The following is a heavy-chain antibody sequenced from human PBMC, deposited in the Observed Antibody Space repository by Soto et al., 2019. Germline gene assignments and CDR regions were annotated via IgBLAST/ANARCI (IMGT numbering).Heavy chain of an antibody. J-gene: IGHJ5*02. D-gene: IGHD3-3*01. CDR3: ATGGTSLGVVRNHSFDP. Sequence: ASETLSLTCSVSGVSMSGFYWSWIRQSPGQGLEWIGYIYYNGRTTYNPSLRSRVSISADMSKNQFFLNLTSVTAADTAVYYCATGGTSLGVVRNHSFDPWGPGKLVTVS. CDR1: GVSMSGFY. V-gene: IGHV4-59*13. CDR2: IYYNGRT.